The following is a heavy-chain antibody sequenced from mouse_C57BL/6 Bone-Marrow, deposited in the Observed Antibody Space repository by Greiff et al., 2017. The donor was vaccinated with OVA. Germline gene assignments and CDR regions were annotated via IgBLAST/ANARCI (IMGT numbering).Heavy chain of an antibody. V-gene: IGHV1-53*01. D-gene: IGHD1-1*01. J-gene: IGHJ1*03. CDR1: GYTFTSYW. CDR2: INPSNGGT. CDR3: ARRFTTVSPGYFDV. Sequence: QVHVKQSGTELVKPGASVKLSCKASGYTFTSYWMHWVKQRPGQGLEWIGNINPSNGGTNYNEKFKSKATLTVDKSSSTAYMQLSSLTSEDSAVYYCARRFTTVSPGYFDVWGTGTTVTVSS.